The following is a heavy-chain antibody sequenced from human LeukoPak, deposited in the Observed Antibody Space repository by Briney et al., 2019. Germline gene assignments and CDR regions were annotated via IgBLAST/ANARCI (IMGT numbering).Heavy chain of an antibody. CDR2: ISRSSSYI. CDR3: ARVGYCSSTSCHDFDY. Sequence: PGGSLRLSCAASGFTFSSDSMNSVRQAPGKGLEWVSSISRSSSYIYYADSVKGRFTISRDNAKNSLYLQMNSLRAEDTAVYYCARVGYCSSTSCHDFDYWGQGTLVTVSS. CDR1: GFTFSSDS. D-gene: IGHD2-2*01. V-gene: IGHV3-21*01. J-gene: IGHJ4*02.